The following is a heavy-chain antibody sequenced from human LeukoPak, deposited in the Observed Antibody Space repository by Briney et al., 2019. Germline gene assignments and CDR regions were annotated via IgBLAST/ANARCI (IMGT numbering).Heavy chain of an antibody. CDR1: GFTVSSNY. Sequence: PGGSLRLSCAASGFTVSSNYMSWVRQAPGKGLEWVSVIYSGGSTYYADSVKGRFTISRDNSKNTLYLQMNSLRAEDTAVYYCAVTHLTTVVTPRSMWGQGTLVTVSS. CDR3: AVTHLTTVVTPRSM. V-gene: IGHV3-53*01. D-gene: IGHD4-23*01. J-gene: IGHJ4*02. CDR2: IYSGGST.